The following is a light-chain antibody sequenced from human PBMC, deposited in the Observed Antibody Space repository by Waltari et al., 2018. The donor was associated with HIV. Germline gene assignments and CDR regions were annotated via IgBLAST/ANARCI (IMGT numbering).Light chain of an antibody. CDR3: QQSYTSPHT. V-gene: IGKV1-39*01. CDR2: STS. CDR1: QSISRY. Sequence: DIQMTQSPSSLSASVSNEVTITCRSSQSISRYLQWYQQKAGKAPKLLIHSTSSVQRGVPSRFSGSGSGTEFTLTISGLQFEDSATYYCQQSYTSPHTFGQGTNVEIK. J-gene: IGKJ2*01.